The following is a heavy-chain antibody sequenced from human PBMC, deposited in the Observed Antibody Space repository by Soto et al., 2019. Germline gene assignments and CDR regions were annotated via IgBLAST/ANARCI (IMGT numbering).Heavy chain of an antibody. V-gene: IGHV1-69*12. CDR2: IIPIFGTA. CDR3: ARDYDFWSGYGPNGMDV. D-gene: IGHD3-3*01. J-gene: IGHJ6*02. Sequence: QFQLVQSGAEVKKPGSSVKVSCKASGGTFSSYAISWVRQAPGQGLEWMGGIIPIFGTANYAQKFQGRVTITADESTSTAYMELSSLRSEDTAVYYCARDYDFWSGYGPNGMDVWGQGTTVTVSS. CDR1: GGTFSSYA.